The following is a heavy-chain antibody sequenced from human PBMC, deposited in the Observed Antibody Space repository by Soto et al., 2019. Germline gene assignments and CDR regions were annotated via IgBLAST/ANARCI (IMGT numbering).Heavy chain of an antibody. CDR2: INSRSVYI. D-gene: IGHD4-17*01. Sequence: EVQLVESGGGLVRPGGSLRLSCAASGFSFSIYSMDWARQAPGKGLEWVSSINSRSVYIYYAESVKGRFTISRDNAKNSVYLQMESLRVEDSAVYYCVRGDMYTTASYGMDVWGQGTTVTVSS. J-gene: IGHJ6*02. CDR1: GFSFSIYS. CDR3: VRGDMYTTASYGMDV. V-gene: IGHV3-21*02.